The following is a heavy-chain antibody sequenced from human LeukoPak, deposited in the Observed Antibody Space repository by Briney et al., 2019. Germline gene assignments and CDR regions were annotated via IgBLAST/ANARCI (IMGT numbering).Heavy chain of an antibody. D-gene: IGHD2-15*01. Sequence: QPGGSLRLSCAASEFSVGSNYMTWVRQAPGKGLEWVSLIYSGGSTYYADSVKGRFTISRDNSKNTLYLQMNSLRADDAAVYYCARAPVTSCRGAFCYPFDIWGQGTLVTVSS. J-gene: IGHJ4*02. CDR1: EFSVGSNY. V-gene: IGHV3-66*01. CDR2: IYSGGST. CDR3: ARAPVTSCRGAFCYPFDI.